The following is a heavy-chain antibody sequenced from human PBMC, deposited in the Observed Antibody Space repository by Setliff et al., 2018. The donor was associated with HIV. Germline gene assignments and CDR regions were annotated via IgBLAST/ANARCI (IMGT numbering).Heavy chain of an antibody. Sequence: GGSLRLSCAASGFTFSIYSMNWVRQAPGKGLEWISYITGSSNDIYYADSVKGRFTISRDNAKNSLYLQMNSLRAEDTAVYYCARETRPGLTRSGFDYWGQGTLVTVSS. CDR2: ITGSSNDI. CDR1: GFTFSIYS. D-gene: IGHD1-1*01. J-gene: IGHJ4*02. V-gene: IGHV3-48*01. CDR3: ARETRPGLTRSGFDY.